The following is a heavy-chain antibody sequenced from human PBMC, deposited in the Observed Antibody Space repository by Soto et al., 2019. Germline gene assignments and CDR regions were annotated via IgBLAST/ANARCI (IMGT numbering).Heavy chain of an antibody. CDR2: MNPNSGNT. D-gene: IGHD6-6*01. CDR1: GYTFTSYD. V-gene: IGHV1-8*01. CDR3: ASGRTGQYSSSFPTPPNRNYYMDV. Sequence: ASVKVSCKASGYTFTSYDINWVRQATGQGLEWMGWMNPNSGNTGYAQKFQGRVTMTRNTSISTAYMELSSLRSEDTAVYYCASGRTGQYSSSFPTPPNRNYYMDVWGKGTTVTVSS. J-gene: IGHJ6*03.